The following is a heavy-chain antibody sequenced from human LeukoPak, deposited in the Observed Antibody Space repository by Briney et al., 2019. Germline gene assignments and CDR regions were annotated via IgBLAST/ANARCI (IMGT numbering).Heavy chain of an antibody. V-gene: IGHV4-4*07. Sequence: SETLSLTCTVSGGSINSYYWSWIRQPAGKGLAWIGRIYSSASTNYNPSLKSRVSMSVDTSKNQFSLKLTSVTAADTAVYYCARGGKATVVTMWGQGILVTVSS. CDR1: GGSINSYY. CDR2: IYSSAST. CDR3: ARGGKATVVTM. D-gene: IGHD4-23*01. J-gene: IGHJ4*02.